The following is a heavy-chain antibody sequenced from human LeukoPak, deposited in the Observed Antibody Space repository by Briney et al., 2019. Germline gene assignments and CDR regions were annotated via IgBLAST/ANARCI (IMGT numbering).Heavy chain of an antibody. CDR3: AGSFTYYYDSSGSPSY. D-gene: IGHD3-22*01. V-gene: IGHV4-34*08. CDR1: GGTFSGYY. CDR2: INHSGST. J-gene: IGHJ4*02. Sequence: SETLSLTCAVYGGTFSGYYWSWIRQPPGKGREGIGEINHSGSTNYNPSLRSRVTISVDTSKNQFSLKLSSVTAADTAVYYCAGSFTYYYDSSGSPSYWGQGTLVTVSS.